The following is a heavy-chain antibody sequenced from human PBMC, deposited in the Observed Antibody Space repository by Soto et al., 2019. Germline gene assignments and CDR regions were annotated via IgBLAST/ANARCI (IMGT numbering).Heavy chain of an antibody. D-gene: IGHD4-17*01. J-gene: IGHJ3*01. CDR2: ISAHNGNT. V-gene: IGHV1-18*01. CDR1: GYTFTSYD. CDR3: AKGMVPPTVTPTGFDTFDF. Sequence: QVQLVQSGAEVKKPGASVKVSCKASGYTFTSYDISWVRQAPGQGLEWMGWISAHNGNTNSARKLQGRVTMTTDTSTSTAYMELRSLRSDDTAVYYCAKGMVPPTVTPTGFDTFDFWGQGTMVTVSS.